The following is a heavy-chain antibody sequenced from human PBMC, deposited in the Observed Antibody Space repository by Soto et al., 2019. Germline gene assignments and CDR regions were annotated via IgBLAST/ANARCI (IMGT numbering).Heavy chain of an antibody. CDR3: ARLSMIGETDY. CDR2: IYYSGST. Sequence: PSETLSLTCTVSGGSISSGGYYWSWIRQHPGKGLEWIGYIYYSGSTYYNPSLKSRVTISVDTSKNQFSLKLSSVTAADTAVYYCARLSMIGETDYWGQGTLVTVSS. D-gene: IGHD3-22*01. J-gene: IGHJ4*02. V-gene: IGHV4-31*03. CDR1: GGSISSGGYY.